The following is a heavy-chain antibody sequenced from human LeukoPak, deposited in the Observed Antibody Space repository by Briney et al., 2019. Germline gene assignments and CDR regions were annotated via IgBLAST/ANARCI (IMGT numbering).Heavy chain of an antibody. CDR3: ARVSCSSTSCYAKYGMDV. D-gene: IGHD2-2*01. V-gene: IGHV3-21*01. Sequence: GGSLRLSCAASGFTFSSYSMNWVRQAPGKGLEWVSSISSSSSYIYYADSVKGRFTISRDNAKNSLYLQMNSLRAEDTAVYYCARVSCSSTSCYAKYGMDVWGKGTTVTVSS. CDR2: ISSSSSYI. J-gene: IGHJ6*04. CDR1: GFTFSSYS.